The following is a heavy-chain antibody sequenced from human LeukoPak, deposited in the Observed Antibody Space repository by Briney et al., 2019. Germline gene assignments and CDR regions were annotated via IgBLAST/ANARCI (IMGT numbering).Heavy chain of an antibody. V-gene: IGHV1-18*01. CDR1: GYTFTSYG. Sequence: ASVKVSCKASGYTFTSYGISWVRQAPGQGLEWMGWLSAYNGNTNYAQKLQGRVTMTTDTSTSTAYMELRSLRSDDTAVYYCARAPISLVVPAAIAYFDYWGQGTLVTVSS. CDR2: LSAYNGNT. CDR3: ARAPISLVVPAAIAYFDY. J-gene: IGHJ4*02. D-gene: IGHD2-2*02.